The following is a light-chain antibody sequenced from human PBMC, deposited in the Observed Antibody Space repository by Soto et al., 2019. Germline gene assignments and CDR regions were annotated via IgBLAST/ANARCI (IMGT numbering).Light chain of an antibody. CDR3: QQHGIARRT. CDR1: LSVISNY. J-gene: IGKJ4*02. CDR2: CAS. Sequence: ETVLTQSPGTLSLSAGESATLSCRASLSVISNYLAWYQKKRGQAPRLLISCASSRATGIPDRFSGSGSGTDSALTLTSLEPEAFAVYSCQQHGIARRTFGGGTKVEIK. V-gene: IGKV3-20*01.